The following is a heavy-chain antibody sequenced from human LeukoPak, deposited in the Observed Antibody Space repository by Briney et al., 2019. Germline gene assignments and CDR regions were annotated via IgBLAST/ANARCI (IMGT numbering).Heavy chain of an antibody. CDR2: ISSSSSYI. Sequence: PGGSLRLSCAASGFTFSSYSMNWVRQAPRKGLEWVSSISSSSSYIYYADSVKGRFTISRDNAKNSLYLQMNSLRPEDTAVYYCAIITFGGVIVHPFDYWGQGTLVTVSS. CDR1: GFTFSSYS. D-gene: IGHD3-16*02. CDR3: AIITFGGVIVHPFDY. V-gene: IGHV3-21*01. J-gene: IGHJ4*02.